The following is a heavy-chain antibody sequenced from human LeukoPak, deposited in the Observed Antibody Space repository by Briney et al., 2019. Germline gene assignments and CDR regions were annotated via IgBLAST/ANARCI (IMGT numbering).Heavy chain of an antibody. CDR3: ARRDYYGSGIDY. J-gene: IGHJ4*02. CDR2: INSDGSST. D-gene: IGHD3-10*01. CDR1: GFTFSSYW. V-gene: IGHV3-74*01. Sequence: GGSLRLSCAASGFTFSSYWMHWVRQAPGKGLVWVSRINSDGSSTSYADSVKGRFTISRDNAKNTLYLQMNSLRAEDTAVYYCARRDYYGSGIDYWGQGTLVTVSS.